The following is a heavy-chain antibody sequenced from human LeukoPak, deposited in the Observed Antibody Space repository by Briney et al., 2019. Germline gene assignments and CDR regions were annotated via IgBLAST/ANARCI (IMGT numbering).Heavy chain of an antibody. CDR1: GFTFSSYW. Sequence: PGGSLRLSCAASGFTFSSYWMTWVRQAPGKGLEWVSAISNSGDSTYYADSVTGRFTISRDNSKFTLYLQMNSLRAEDTAVYYCAKFWGGLDYWGQGTLVTVSS. D-gene: IGHD3-16*01. CDR2: ISNSGDST. J-gene: IGHJ4*02. CDR3: AKFWGGLDY. V-gene: IGHV3-23*01.